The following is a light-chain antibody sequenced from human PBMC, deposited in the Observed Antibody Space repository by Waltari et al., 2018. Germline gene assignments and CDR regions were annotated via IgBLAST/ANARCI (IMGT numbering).Light chain of an antibody. Sequence: QSVLTQPPSASGTPGQRVTISCSGSTSNIGSNTVNWYQQLPGTAPKLLIYSNKPRPSGVPDRFSGSKSGTSASLAISGLQSEDEGAYYCAAWDDSLKMVFGGGTKLTVL. J-gene: IGLJ3*02. CDR2: SNK. CDR1: TSNIGSNT. CDR3: AAWDDSLKMV. V-gene: IGLV1-44*01.